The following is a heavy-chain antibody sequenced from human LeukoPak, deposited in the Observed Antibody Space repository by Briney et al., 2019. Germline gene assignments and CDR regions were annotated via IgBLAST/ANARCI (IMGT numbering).Heavy chain of an antibody. V-gene: IGHV4-30-2*01. D-gene: IGHD3-22*01. Sequence: SETLSLTCTVSGGSISSGGYYWSWIRQPPGKGLEWIGYIYHSGSTYYNPSLKSRVTISVDRSKNQFSLKLSSVTAADTAVYYCARGPPRDSSGIPPPFDPWGQGTLVTVSS. CDR1: GGSISSGGYY. CDR3: ARGPPRDSSGIPPPFDP. CDR2: IYHSGST. J-gene: IGHJ5*02.